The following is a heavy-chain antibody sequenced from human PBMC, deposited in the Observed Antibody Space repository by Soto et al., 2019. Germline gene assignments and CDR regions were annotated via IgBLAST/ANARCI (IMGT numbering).Heavy chain of an antibody. V-gene: IGHV4-59*11. J-gene: IGHJ4*02. D-gene: IGHD4-17*01. CDR3: ANGDYLDY. Sequence: SQTLRHRCTVSGDTSEGHYWSWIRQPPGKGLEWIGDIYYSGSTNYNPSLKSRVTISVDTSKNQFSLKLSSVTAADTAVYYCANGDYLDYWGQGTLVTVSS. CDR1: GDTSEGHY. CDR2: IYYSGST.